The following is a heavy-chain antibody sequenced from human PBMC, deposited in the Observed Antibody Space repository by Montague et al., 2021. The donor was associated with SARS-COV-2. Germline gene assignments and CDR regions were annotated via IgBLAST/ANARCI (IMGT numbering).Heavy chain of an antibody. CDR2: IHYSGGN. CDR3: ARSLDPSGTYYLPY. CDR1: GGSIGSYY. Sequence: SETLSLTCSVSGGSIGSYYWSWLRQPPGKGLEWIGHIHYSGGNTYSPSFKSRVTISKDTPKNQFSLKLSSVTAADTAVYYCARSLDPSGTYYLPYWGQGTLVTVSS. V-gene: IGHV4-59*01. D-gene: IGHD3-10*01. J-gene: IGHJ4*02.